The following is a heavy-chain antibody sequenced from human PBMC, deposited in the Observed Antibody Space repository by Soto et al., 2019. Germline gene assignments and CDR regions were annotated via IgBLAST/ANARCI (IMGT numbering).Heavy chain of an antibody. V-gene: IGHV4-30-2*01. CDR1: GGYISSGGYS. J-gene: IGHJ5*02. CDR2: IYHSGST. D-gene: IGHD1-1*01. Sequence: SETLSLTCAVSGGYISSGGYSWNWIRQPPGKGLEWIGYIYHSGSTLYNPSLKSRVTISVDKSKNQFSLKLTSVTAADTAVYYCARDQLEGNWFDPWGQGALVTVSS. CDR3: ARDQLEGNWFDP.